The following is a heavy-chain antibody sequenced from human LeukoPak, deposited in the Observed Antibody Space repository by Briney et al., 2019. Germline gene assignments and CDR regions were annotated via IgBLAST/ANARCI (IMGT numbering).Heavy chain of an antibody. CDR1: GVSISSSHW. V-gene: IGHV4-4*02. CDR2: IYHDGST. CDR3: ARDSPEGYYFDY. Sequence: SETLSLTCDVSGVSISSSHWWTWVRQPPGKGLEWIGEIYHDGSTNYNPSLKSRVTISIDKSKNEFSLKLTSVTAADTAFYYCARDSPEGYYFDYWGQGTLVTVSS. J-gene: IGHJ4*02. D-gene: IGHD1-14*01.